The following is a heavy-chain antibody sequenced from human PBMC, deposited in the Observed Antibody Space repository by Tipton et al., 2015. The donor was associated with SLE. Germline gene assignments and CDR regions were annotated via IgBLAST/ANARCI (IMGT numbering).Heavy chain of an antibody. CDR2: LCHSGSA. Sequence: TLSLTCNVSGYSVSNASYWGWIRQPPGKGLEWIGSLCHSGSAFYNPSIKSRVTISLDTSKGQFSLRLTSITAADTAMYYCATTVTTTPSYGAFDIWGQGTMVTVSS. D-gene: IGHD4-17*01. V-gene: IGHV4-38-2*02. CDR3: ATTVTTTPSYGAFDI. J-gene: IGHJ3*02. CDR1: GYSVSNASY.